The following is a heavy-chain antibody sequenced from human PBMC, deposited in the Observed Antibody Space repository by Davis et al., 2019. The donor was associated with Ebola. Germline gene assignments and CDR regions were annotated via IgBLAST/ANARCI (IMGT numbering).Heavy chain of an antibody. V-gene: IGHV1-18*01. CDR3: ARGGYCSSTSCYSLDY. J-gene: IGHJ4*02. Sequence: AASVKVSCKASGYTFTSYGISWVRQAPGQGLEWMGWISAYNGNTNYAQKLQGRVTMTTDTSTSTAYMELRSLRSDGTAVYYCARGGYCSSTSCYSLDYWGQGTLVTVSS. D-gene: IGHD2-2*02. CDR2: ISAYNGNT. CDR1: GYTFTSYG.